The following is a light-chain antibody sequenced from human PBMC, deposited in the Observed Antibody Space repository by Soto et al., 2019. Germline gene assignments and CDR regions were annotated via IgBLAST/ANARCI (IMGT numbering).Light chain of an antibody. CDR2: DAS. V-gene: IGKV3-20*01. J-gene: IGKJ4*01. Sequence: EIVLTHSPSTLSLSPGQRATLSCRASQSVSSYLAWYQQKPGQAPRLLIYDASNRATGIPDRFSGSGSGTDFTLTISRLEPEDFAVYYCQQYGSSLTFGGGTKVDIK. CDR3: QQYGSSLT. CDR1: QSVSSY.